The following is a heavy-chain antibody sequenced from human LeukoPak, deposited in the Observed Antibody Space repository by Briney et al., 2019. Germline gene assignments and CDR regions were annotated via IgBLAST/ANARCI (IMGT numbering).Heavy chain of an antibody. CDR3: ARDPRIGESQSLVYFDY. CDR2: INPNSGGT. J-gene: IGHJ4*02. CDR1: GYTFTGYY. Sequence: ASVKVSCKASGYTFTGYYMHWVRQAPGQGLEWMGWINPNSGGTNYAQKFQGRVTMTRDTSISTAYMELSRLRSDDTAVYYCARDPRIGESQSLVYFDYWGQGTLVTVSS. D-gene: IGHD3-10*01. V-gene: IGHV1-2*02.